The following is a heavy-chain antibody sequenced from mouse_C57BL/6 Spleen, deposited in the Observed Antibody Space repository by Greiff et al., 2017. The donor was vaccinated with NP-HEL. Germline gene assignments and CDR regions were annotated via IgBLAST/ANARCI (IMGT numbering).Heavy chain of an antibody. V-gene: IGHV6-3*01. J-gene: IGHJ1*03. D-gene: IGHD1-1*01. CDR2: IRLKSDNYAT. CDR1: GFTFSNYW. Sequence: EVQGVESGGGLVQPGGSMKLSCVASGFTFSNYWMNWVRQSPEKGLEWVAQIRLKSDNYATHYAESVKGRFTISRDDSKSSVYLQMNNLRAEDTGIYYCTGRGSSYDWYFDVWGTGTTVTVSS. CDR3: TGRGSSYDWYFDV.